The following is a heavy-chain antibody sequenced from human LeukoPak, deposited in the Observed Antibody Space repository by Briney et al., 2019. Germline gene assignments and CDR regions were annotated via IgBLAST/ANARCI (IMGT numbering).Heavy chain of an antibody. CDR2: INHSGST. D-gene: IGHD4/OR15-4a*01. CDR1: GGSISIYY. V-gene: IGHV4-34*01. J-gene: IGHJ6*03. CDR3: ARVRVPRIYYYYYMDV. Sequence: SETLSLTCTVSGGSISIYYWSWIRQPPGKGLEWIGEINHSGSTNYNPSLKSRVTISVDTSKNQFSLKLSSVTAADTAVYYCARVRVPRIYYYYYMDVWGKGTTVTVSS.